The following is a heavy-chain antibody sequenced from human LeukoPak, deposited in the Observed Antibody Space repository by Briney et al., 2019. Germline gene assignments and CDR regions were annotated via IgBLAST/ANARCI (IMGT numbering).Heavy chain of an antibody. CDR1: GFTVSNNY. CDR3: ARDRGAMAGYYFDY. CDR2: IYTGGST. D-gene: IGHD6-19*01. J-gene: IGHJ4*02. V-gene: IGHV3-53*01. Sequence: GGSLRRSRAASGFTVSNNYMTWVRQAPGKGLEWVSVIYTGGSTYYADSVKGRFTLSRDNSKNTVYLQMNGLRAEDTAVYYCARDRGAMAGYYFDYWGQGTLLSVSS.